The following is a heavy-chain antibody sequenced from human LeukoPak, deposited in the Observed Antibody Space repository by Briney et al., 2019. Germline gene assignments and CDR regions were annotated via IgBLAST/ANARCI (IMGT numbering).Heavy chain of an antibody. D-gene: IGHD2-21*02. CDR2: ISYDGSNK. CDR3: AKDRWVTANFFDY. J-gene: IGHJ4*02. V-gene: IGHV3-30*18. Sequence: GGSLRLSCAASGFSLSSYGIHWVRQAPGKGLEWVSFISYDGSNKYYADSVKGRFTISRDNSKNTLSLRMNSLRVEDTAVYYCAKDRWVTANFFDYWGQGTLVTVSS. CDR1: GFSLSSYG.